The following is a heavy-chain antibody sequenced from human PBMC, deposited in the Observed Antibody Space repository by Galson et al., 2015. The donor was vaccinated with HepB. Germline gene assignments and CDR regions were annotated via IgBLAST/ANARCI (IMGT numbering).Heavy chain of an antibody. CDR2: TYYRSKWYI. CDR3: VRGYRRAFDI. D-gene: IGHD1-1*01. V-gene: IGHV6-1*01. Sequence: CAISGDSVSSTSAAWDWIRQSPSGGLEWLASTYYRSKWYIEYARSARGRITINPDTSKNQVSLQLNSVTPEDTAVYYCVRGYRRAFDIWGQGTVVTVSS. J-gene: IGHJ3*02. CDR1: GDSVSSTSAA.